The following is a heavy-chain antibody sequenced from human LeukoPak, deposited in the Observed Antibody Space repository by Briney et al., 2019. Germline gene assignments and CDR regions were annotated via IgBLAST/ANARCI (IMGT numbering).Heavy chain of an antibody. CDR3: ARRALVAAAVNDY. V-gene: IGHV4-39*01. CDR2: IYYSGST. D-gene: IGHD2-15*01. J-gene: IGHJ4*02. CDR1: GGSISSSSYY. Sequence: SETLSLTCTVSGGSISSSSYYWGWIRQPAGKGLEWIGSIYYSGSTYYNPSLKSRVTISVDTSKNQFSLKLSSVTAADTAVYYCARRALVAAAVNDYWGQGTLVTVSS.